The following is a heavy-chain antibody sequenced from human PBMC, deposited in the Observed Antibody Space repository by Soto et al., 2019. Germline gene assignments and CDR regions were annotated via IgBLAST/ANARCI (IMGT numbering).Heavy chain of an antibody. CDR3: ARGGWKLFDY. CDR2: FYYSGST. D-gene: IGHD6-19*01. CDR1: GGSISSYY. Sequence: SETLSLTCTVSGGSISSYYWSWIRQPPGKGLEWIGYFYYSGSTNYNPSLKSRVTISVDTSKNQFSLKLSSVTAADTAVYYCARGGWKLFDYRGQGTLVTVPS. V-gene: IGHV4-59*01. J-gene: IGHJ4*02.